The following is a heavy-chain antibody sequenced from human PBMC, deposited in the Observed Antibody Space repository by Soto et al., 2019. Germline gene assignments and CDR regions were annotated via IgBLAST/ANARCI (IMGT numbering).Heavy chain of an antibody. CDR3: ARGLPHTHSTNRLDP. J-gene: IGHJ5*02. CDR2: IIAYNGNT. Sequence: ASVKVSCKASGYTFTSYGISWVRQAPGQGLEWMGWIIAYNGNTNYAQKLQGRVTMTTDKSTSTAYMELRSLRSDDTAVYYCARGLPHTHSTNRLDPWGKGTLFTVSS. D-gene: IGHD2-2*02. CDR1: GYTFTSYG. V-gene: IGHV1-18*01.